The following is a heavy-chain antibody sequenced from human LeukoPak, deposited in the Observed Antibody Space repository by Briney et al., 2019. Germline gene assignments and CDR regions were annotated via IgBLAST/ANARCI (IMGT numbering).Heavy chain of an antibody. J-gene: IGHJ4*02. Sequence: GGSLRLSCAASGFDFSGYGMPWVRQAPGKGLEWVAVISYDGSNRYYGDSVKGRFTIYRDNSKNTLYPQMNSLRAEDSAVYYCAKDYDILTGYSIGYYFDYWGQGTLVTVSS. CDR3: AKDYDILTGYSIGYYFDY. V-gene: IGHV3-30*18. CDR1: GFDFSGYG. CDR2: ISYDGSNR. D-gene: IGHD3-9*01.